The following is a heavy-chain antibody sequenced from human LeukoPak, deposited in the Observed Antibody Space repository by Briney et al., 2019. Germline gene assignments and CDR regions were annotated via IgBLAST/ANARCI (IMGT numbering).Heavy chain of an antibody. V-gene: IGHV3-11*04. Sequence: GGSLRLSCAASGFTFSDYYMSWIRQAPGKGLEWVSYISSSGSTIYYADSVKGRFTTSRDNAKNSLYLQMNSLRAEDTAVYYCASGTRYYYMDVWGKGTTVTVSS. CDR1: GFTFSDYY. D-gene: IGHD1-26*01. CDR2: ISSSGSTI. J-gene: IGHJ6*03. CDR3: ASGTRYYYMDV.